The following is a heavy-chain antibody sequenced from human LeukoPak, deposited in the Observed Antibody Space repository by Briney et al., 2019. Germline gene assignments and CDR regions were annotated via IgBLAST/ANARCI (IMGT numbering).Heavy chain of an antibody. J-gene: IGHJ4*02. CDR2: INPNSGGT. CDR3: AREGVDWNHSVYYFDY. Sequence: ASVKVSCKASGYTFTSYGISWVRQAPGQGLEWMGWINPNSGGTNYAQKFQGRVTMTRDTSISTAYMELSRPRSDDTAVYYCAREGVDWNHSVYYFDYWGQGTLVTVSS. D-gene: IGHD1-1*01. CDR1: GYTFTSYG. V-gene: IGHV1-2*02.